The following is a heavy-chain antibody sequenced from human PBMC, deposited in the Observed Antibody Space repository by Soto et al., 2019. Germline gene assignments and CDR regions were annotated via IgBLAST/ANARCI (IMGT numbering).Heavy chain of an antibody. CDR3: ARAPIGYCSGGSCYGAYFQN. CDR2: IWFDGSYK. V-gene: IGHV3-33*01. J-gene: IGHJ1*01. D-gene: IGHD2-15*01. CDR1: GFTFTDYG. Sequence: QVQLVESGGGVVQPGRSLRLSCTTSGFTFTDYGMHWVRQAPGTGLEWVAVIWFDGSYKYYADSVKGRFTISRDISKNTLYLQMNSLRAEDTAVYYCARAPIGYCSGGSCYGAYFQNWGQGTLVTVSS.